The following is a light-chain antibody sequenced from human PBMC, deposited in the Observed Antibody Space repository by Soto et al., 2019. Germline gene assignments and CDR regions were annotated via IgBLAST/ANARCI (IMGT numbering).Light chain of an antibody. CDR1: QGISSY. Sequence: IQLTQSPSSLSASVGDRVTITCRASQGISSYLGWYQQKPGKAPNLLIYDASTLHSGVPSRFSGGGSGTDFTLTISSLQPEDFATYYCQRVNVYPSTFGGWTKVDI. CDR2: DAS. CDR3: QRVNVYPST. V-gene: IGKV1-9*01. J-gene: IGKJ4*01.